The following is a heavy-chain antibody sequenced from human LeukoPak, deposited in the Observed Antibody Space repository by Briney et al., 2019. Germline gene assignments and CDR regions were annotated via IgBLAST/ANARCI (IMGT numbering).Heavy chain of an antibody. V-gene: IGHV3-30*18. D-gene: IGHD4-17*01. J-gene: IGHJ4*02. CDR2: ISYDGSNK. CDR3: AKDRGLRFDY. Sequence: GGSLGLSCAASGFTFSSYGMHWVRQAPGKGLEWVAVISYDGSNKYYADSVKGRFTISRDNSKNTLYLQMNSLRAEDTAVYYCAKDRGLRFDYWGQGTLVTVSS. CDR1: GFTFSSYG.